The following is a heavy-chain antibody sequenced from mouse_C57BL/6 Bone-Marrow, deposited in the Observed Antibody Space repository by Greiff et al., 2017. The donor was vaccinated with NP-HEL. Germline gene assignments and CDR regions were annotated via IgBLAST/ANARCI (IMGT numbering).Heavy chain of an antibody. D-gene: IGHD2-4*01. V-gene: IGHV1-50*01. CDR1: GYTFTSYW. CDR3: ARKVYYDYLYDAMDY. J-gene: IGHJ4*01. Sequence: QVQLQQPGAELVKPGASVKLSCKASGYTFTSYWMQWVKQRPGQGLEWIGEIDPSDSYTNYNQKFKGKATLTVDTSSSTAYMQLSSLTSEDSAVYYCARKVYYDYLYDAMDYWGQGTSVTVSS. CDR2: IDPSDSYT.